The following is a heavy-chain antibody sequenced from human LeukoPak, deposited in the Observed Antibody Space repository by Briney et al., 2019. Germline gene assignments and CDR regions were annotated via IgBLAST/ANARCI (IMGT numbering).Heavy chain of an antibody. Sequence: PGGSLRLSCAVSGFTFSSYSMNWVRQAPGKGLEWVSYISSSSSTIYYADSVKGRFTISRDNAKNSLYLQMNSLRAEDTAVYYCARGPIRYDSSGYGFDYWGQGTLVTVSS. CDR1: GFTFSSYS. J-gene: IGHJ4*02. V-gene: IGHV3-48*01. D-gene: IGHD3-22*01. CDR3: ARGPIRYDSSGYGFDY. CDR2: ISSSSSTI.